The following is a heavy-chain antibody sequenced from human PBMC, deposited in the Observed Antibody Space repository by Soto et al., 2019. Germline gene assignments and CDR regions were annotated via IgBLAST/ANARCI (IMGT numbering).Heavy chain of an antibody. J-gene: IGHJ6*03. Sequence: EVQLVESGGGLVKPGGSLRLSCAASGFTFSSYSTNWVRQAPGKGLEWVSSISSSSSYIYYADSVKGRFTISRDNAKNSLYLQMNSLRAEDTAVYYCARARYYDFWSGPNTYYYYYMDVWGKGTTVTVSS. CDR3: ARARYYDFWSGPNTYYYYYMDV. CDR1: GFTFSSYS. V-gene: IGHV3-21*01. CDR2: ISSSSSYI. D-gene: IGHD3-3*01.